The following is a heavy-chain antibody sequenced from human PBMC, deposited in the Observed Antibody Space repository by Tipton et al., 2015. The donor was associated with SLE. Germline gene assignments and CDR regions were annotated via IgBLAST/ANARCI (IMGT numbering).Heavy chain of an antibody. D-gene: IGHD3-3*01. CDR2: MFHSGST. CDR1: GASIRTYY. J-gene: IGHJ5*01. Sequence: TLSLTCAVSGASIRTYYWSWLRQSPGKGLEWIGHMFHSGSTNYNPSLASRVTISIDKSKNQLSLTLYSVTTADTAMYYCARGTPFMEWERNWFDPWGQGTLVTVSS. CDR3: ARGTPFMEWERNWFDP. V-gene: IGHV4-59*01.